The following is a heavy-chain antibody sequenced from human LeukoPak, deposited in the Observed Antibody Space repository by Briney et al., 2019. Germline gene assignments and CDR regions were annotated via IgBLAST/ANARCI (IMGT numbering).Heavy chain of an antibody. CDR1: GFTFSSYA. CDR3: AKDSRLWQYYFDY. CDR2: ISGSGGST. D-gene: IGHD6-19*01. Sequence: PGGSLRLSCAAPGFTFSSYAMSWVRQAPGKGLEWVSAISGSGGSTYYADSVKGRFTISRDNSKNTLYLQMNSLRAEDTAVYYCAKDSRLWQYYFDYWGQGTLVTVSS. J-gene: IGHJ4*02. V-gene: IGHV3-23*01.